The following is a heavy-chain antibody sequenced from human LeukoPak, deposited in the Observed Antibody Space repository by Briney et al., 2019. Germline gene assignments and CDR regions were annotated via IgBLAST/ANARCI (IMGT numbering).Heavy chain of an antibody. CDR2: IYWDDDK. V-gene: IGHV2-5*02. J-gene: IGHJ4*02. D-gene: IGHD6-13*01. CDR3: AHSFLAAAGTAFDY. Sequence: SGPTLVKPTQTLTLSCTFFGCSRSTSGVGVGWIPQPPGKALEWLALIYWDDDKRYSPSLQRRLTITTPTSKNQVVLTMTNMDPVDTATYYCAHSFLAAAGTAFDYWGQGTLVTVSS. CDR1: GCSRSTSGVG.